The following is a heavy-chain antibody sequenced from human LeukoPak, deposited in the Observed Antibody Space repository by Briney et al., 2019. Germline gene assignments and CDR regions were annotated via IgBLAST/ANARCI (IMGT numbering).Heavy chain of an antibody. D-gene: IGHD2-21*02. Sequence: ASVKVSCKASGYTFTSYGISWVRQAPGQGLEWMGWINPNSGGTNYAQKFQGRVTMTRDTSISTAYMELSRLRSDDTAVYYCARDRAYCGGDCYQPTYNWFDPWGQGTLVTVSS. CDR1: GYTFTSYG. J-gene: IGHJ5*02. CDR3: ARDRAYCGGDCYQPTYNWFDP. V-gene: IGHV1-2*02. CDR2: INPNSGGT.